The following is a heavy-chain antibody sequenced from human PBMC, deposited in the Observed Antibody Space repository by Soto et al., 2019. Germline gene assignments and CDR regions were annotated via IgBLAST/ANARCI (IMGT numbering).Heavy chain of an antibody. CDR1: GFTFSRYA. Sequence: GSLRLSCAASGFTFSRYAMSWVRQAPGKGLEWVSAISGSGGSTYYADSVKGRFTISRDNSKNTLYLQMNSLRAEDTAVYYCAKKWVALSGYYYDSSGPPPVSSFDYCGQGTLLTVS. CDR3: AKKWVALSGYYYDSSGPPPVSSFDY. D-gene: IGHD3-22*01. CDR2: ISGSGGST. J-gene: IGHJ4*02. V-gene: IGHV3-23*01.